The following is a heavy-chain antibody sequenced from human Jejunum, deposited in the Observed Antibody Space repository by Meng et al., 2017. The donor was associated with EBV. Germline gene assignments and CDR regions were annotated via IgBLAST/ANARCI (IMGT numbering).Heavy chain of an antibody. V-gene: IGHV5-51*01. D-gene: IGHD3-22*01. J-gene: IGHJ4*02. CDR2: IYPGDSDV. CDR1: EYSFTSYW. CDR3: ARRGFYDSTSGRHFDY. Sequence: SEYSFTSYWIAWVRQMPGKGLEWMGIIYPGDSDVKYSPSFQGQVTISADKSISTAYLQWSSLKALDTAMYYCARRGFYDSTSGRHFDYWGQGILVTVSS.